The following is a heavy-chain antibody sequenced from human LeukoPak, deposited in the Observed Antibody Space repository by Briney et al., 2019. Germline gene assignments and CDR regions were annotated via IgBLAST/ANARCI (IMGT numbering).Heavy chain of an antibody. CDR1: GGSISSYY. J-gene: IGHJ6*02. CDR2: IYYSGST. CDR3: VRSDGSGSYSPDYYYGMDV. Sequence: SETLSLTCTVSGGSISSYYWSWIRQPPGKGLERIGYIYYSGSTNYNPSLKSRVTISVDTSKNQFSLKLSSVTAADTAVYYCVRSDGSGSYSPDYYYGMDVWGQGTTVTVSS. V-gene: IGHV4-59*01. D-gene: IGHD3-10*01.